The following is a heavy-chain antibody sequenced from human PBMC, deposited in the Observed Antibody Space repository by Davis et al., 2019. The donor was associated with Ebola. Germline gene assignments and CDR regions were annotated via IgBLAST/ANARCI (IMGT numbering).Heavy chain of an antibody. Sequence: MPSETLSLTCAVYGGSFSGYYWSWIRQPPGKGLEWIGEINHSGSTNYNPSLKSRVTISVDTSKNQFSLKLSSVTAADTAVYYCAREPGFSKYYFDYWGQGTLVTVSS. CDR1: GGSFSGYY. D-gene: IGHD1-14*01. CDR3: AREPGFSKYYFDY. V-gene: IGHV4-34*01. J-gene: IGHJ4*02. CDR2: INHSGST.